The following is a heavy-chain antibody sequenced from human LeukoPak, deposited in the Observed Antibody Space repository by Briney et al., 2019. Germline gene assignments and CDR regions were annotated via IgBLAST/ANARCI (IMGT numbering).Heavy chain of an antibody. Sequence: ASVKVSCKASGGTFSSYAISWVRQAPGQGLEWMGRIIPILGIANYAQKFQGRVTITADKSTSTAYMELSSLRSEDTAVSYCAHGPTPDSWGQGTLVTVSS. CDR1: GGTFSSYA. D-gene: IGHD4-17*01. J-gene: IGHJ5*01. V-gene: IGHV1-69*04. CDR3: AHGPTPDS. CDR2: IIPILGIA.